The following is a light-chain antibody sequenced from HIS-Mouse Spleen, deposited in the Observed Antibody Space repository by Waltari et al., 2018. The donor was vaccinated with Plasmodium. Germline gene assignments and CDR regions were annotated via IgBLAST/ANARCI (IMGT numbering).Light chain of an antibody. CDR3: QQYNNWSFT. Sequence: EIVMTQSPATLSVSPGERATLSCRASQSVSSNLAWYQQEPGQAPGLLIYGASTRATGIPARFSGSGSGTEFTLTISSLQSEDFAVYYCQQYNNWSFTFGPGTKVDIK. CDR2: GAS. J-gene: IGKJ3*01. CDR1: QSVSSN. V-gene: IGKV3-15*01.